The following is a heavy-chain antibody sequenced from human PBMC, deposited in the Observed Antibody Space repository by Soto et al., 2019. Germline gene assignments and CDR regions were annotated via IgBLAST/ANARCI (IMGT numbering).Heavy chain of an antibody. CDR1: GYTFTSYA. Sequence: QVQLVQSGAEVKKPGASVKVSCKASGYTFTSYAMHWVRQAPGQRLEWMGWINAGNGNTKYSQKFQGRVTITRDTSASTAYMELSSLRSEDTAVYYCARAWILLGAHLGYWGQGTLVTVSS. CDR2: INAGNGNT. V-gene: IGHV1-3*01. J-gene: IGHJ4*02. D-gene: IGHD3-16*01. CDR3: ARAWILLGAHLGY.